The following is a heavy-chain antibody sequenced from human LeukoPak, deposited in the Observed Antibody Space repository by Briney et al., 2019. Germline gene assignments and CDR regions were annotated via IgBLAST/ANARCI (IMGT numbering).Heavy chain of an antibody. Sequence: ASVKVSCKASGYTFTSYYMHWVRQAPGQGLEWMGIINPSGGSTSYAQKFQGRVTMTRDTSTSTVYMELSSPRSEDTAVYYCARASGLYYFDYWGQGTLVTVSS. V-gene: IGHV1-46*01. CDR3: ARASGLYYFDY. CDR2: INPSGGST. J-gene: IGHJ4*02. CDR1: GYTFTSYY. D-gene: IGHD3-3*01.